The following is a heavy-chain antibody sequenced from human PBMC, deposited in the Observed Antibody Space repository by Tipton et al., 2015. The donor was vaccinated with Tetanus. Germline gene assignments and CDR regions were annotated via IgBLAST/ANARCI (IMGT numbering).Heavy chain of an antibody. CDR1: GGSFSEYY. CDR2: IHPSGST. V-gene: IGHV4-34*01. Sequence: LRLSCAVYGGSFSEYYWSWVRQPPGKGLEWIGEIHPSGSTNYNPSLKSRVTISVDTSKDQFSLKLSSVTAADTAMYYCTRVYYNYMDVWGKGTTVTVSS. J-gene: IGHJ6*03. CDR3: TRVYYNYMDV.